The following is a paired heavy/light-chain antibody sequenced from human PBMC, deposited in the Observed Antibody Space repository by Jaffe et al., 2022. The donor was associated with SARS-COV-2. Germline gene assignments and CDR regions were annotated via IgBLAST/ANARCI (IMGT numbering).Heavy chain of an antibody. CDR1: GFSLATTGVG. D-gene: IGHD3-10*01. CDR3: AHRGTMVRGEKNWFDP. CDR2: IYWDDDK. Sequence: QITLKESGPTLVKPTQTLTLTCTFSGFSLATTGVGVGWVRQPPGKALEWLALIYWDDDKRYSPSLKTRLTITKDTSKNQVVLTMTNMDPVDTATYYCAHRGTMVRGEKNWFDPWGQGTLVTVSS. J-gene: IGHJ5*02. V-gene: IGHV2-5*02.
Light chain of an antibody. CDR1: QTISSY. CDR3: QQSYTTPIT. Sequence: DIQMTQSPSSLSTSLGDRVTITCRASQTISSYLNWYQQKPGQAPKLLIYAASSLQSGVPSRFSGSGSGTDFTLTISSLQPEDFATYYCQQSYTTPITFGQGTRLEIK. J-gene: IGKJ5*01. CDR2: AAS. V-gene: IGKV1-39*01.